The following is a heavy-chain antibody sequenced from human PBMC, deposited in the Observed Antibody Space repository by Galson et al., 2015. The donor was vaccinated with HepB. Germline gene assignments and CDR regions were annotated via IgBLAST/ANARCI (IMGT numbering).Heavy chain of an antibody. V-gene: IGHV1-24*01. CDR1: GSTLTQLS. D-gene: IGHD3-22*01. CDR3: ASLYDTNGYFYAE. J-gene: IGHJ4*02. Sequence: SVKVSCKVSGSTLTQLSMHWVRQAPGKGLEWMGGFDPEHDGIIYAQKFQGRVTMTEDTLTDTAHMDLSSLTSDDTAIYYCASLYDTNGYFYAEWGQGTLVTVSS. CDR2: FDPEHDGI.